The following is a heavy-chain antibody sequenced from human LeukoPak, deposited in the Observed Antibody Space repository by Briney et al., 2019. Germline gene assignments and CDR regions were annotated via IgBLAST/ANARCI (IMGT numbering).Heavy chain of an antibody. V-gene: IGHV3-30*04. CDR1: GFTFSSYA. CDR2: ISYDGSNK. Sequence: GRSLRLSCAASGFTFSSYAMHWVRQAPGKGLEWVAVISYDGSNKYYADSVKGRFTISRDNSKNTLYLQMNSLRAEDTAVYYCAKEYCSNSVCHSLDYWGQGTLVTVSS. D-gene: IGHD2-8*01. CDR3: AKEYCSNSVCHSLDY. J-gene: IGHJ4*02.